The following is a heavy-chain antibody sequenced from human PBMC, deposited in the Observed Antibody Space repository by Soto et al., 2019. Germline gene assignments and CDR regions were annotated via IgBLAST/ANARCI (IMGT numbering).Heavy chain of an antibody. D-gene: IGHD3-10*01. Sequence: SETLSLTCTVSGGSISSSSYYWGWIRQPPGKGLEWIGSIYYSGSTYYNPSLKSRVTISVDTSKNQFSLKLSSVTAADTAVYYCARLGPFLHLWLGELREYYFDYWGQETLVTVS. V-gene: IGHV4-39*01. CDR2: IYYSGST. CDR3: ARLGPFLHLWLGELREYYFDY. J-gene: IGHJ4*02. CDR1: GGSISSSSYY.